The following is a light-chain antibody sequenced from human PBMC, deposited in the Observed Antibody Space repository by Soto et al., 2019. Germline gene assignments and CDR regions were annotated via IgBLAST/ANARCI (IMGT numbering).Light chain of an antibody. V-gene: IGLV2-14*01. CDR1: SSDVGGYNY. J-gene: IGLJ2*01. CDR2: EVS. CDR3: SSYTSSSIL. Sequence: QSVLTQPASVSGSPGQSITISCTGTSSDVGGYNYVSWYQQHPGKAPKLMIYEVSNRPSGVSNRFSGSKAGNTASLTISGLQAEDEADYYCSSYTSSSILFGGGTQVTVL.